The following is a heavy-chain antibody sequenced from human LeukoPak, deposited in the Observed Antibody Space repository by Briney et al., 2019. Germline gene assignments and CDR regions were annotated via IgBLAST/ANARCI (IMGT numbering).Heavy chain of an antibody. J-gene: IGHJ4*02. CDR3: AIQMTMIVVVPYFDY. CDR2: ITSSGTTK. V-gene: IGHV3-11*04. D-gene: IGHD3-22*01. CDR1: GFTFNDYH. Sequence: PGGSLRLSCEASGFTFNDYHMSWIRQAPGKGLEWVSFITSSGTTKYYADSVRGRFTISRDNAKNSLYLYMNSLRDDDTAVYYCAIQMTMIVVVPYFDYWGQGALVTVSA.